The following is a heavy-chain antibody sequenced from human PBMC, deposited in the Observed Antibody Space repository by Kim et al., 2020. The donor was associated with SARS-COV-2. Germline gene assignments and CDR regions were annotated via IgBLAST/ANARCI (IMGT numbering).Heavy chain of an antibody. V-gene: IGHV4-4*07. CDR2: IYTSGST. Sequence: SETLSLTCTVSGGSISSYYWSWIRQPAGKGLEWIGRIYTSGSTNYNPSLKSRVTMSVDTSKNQFSLKLSSVTAADTAVYYCARDPLVAVAGNWYFDLWGRGTLVTVSS. CDR1: GGSISSYY. J-gene: IGHJ2*01. CDR3: ARDPLVAVAGNWYFDL. D-gene: IGHD6-19*01.